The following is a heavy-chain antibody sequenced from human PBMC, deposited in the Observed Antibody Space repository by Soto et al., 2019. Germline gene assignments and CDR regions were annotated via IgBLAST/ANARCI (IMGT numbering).Heavy chain of an antibody. CDR3: ARVRYSSGWYGNHYFDY. Sequence: EVQLVESGGGLVQPGGSLRLSCAASGFTFSSYDMHWVRQATGKGLEWVSAIGTAGDTYYPGSVKGRFTISRGNAKNSLYLQMNSLRAGDTAVYYCARVRYSSGWYGNHYFDYWGQGTLVTVSS. D-gene: IGHD6-19*01. J-gene: IGHJ4*02. V-gene: IGHV3-13*01. CDR1: GFTFSSYD. CDR2: IGTAGDT.